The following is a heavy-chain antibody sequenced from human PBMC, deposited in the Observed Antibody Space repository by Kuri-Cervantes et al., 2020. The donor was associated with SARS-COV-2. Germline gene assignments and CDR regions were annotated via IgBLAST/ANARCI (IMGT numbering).Heavy chain of an antibody. Sequence: GGSLRLSCAASGFTFSSYEMNWVRQAPGKGLEWVSYISSSGSTIYYADSVKGRFTISRDNAKNSLYLQMNSLRAEDTAAYYCARGYQLPAMFYYGMDVWGQGTTVTVSS. J-gene: IGHJ6*02. CDR1: GFTFSSYE. CDR3: ARGYQLPAMFYYGMDV. CDR2: ISSSGSTI. D-gene: IGHD2-2*01. V-gene: IGHV3-48*03.